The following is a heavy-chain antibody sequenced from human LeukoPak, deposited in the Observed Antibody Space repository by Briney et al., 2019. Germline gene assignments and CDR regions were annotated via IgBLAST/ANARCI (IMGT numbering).Heavy chain of an antibody. Sequence: GGSLRLSCPVSGLRLGSFWMRGVRQAPGKGLEWVANINQDGSEKYLVDSVGGRFTISRDNSKDSLHLQMNTLRAEDTAVYYCARERDGRFFDYWGQGTLVTVSS. CDR2: INQDGSEK. J-gene: IGHJ4*02. D-gene: IGHD5-24*01. CDR1: GLRLGSFW. V-gene: IGHV3-7*01. CDR3: ARERDGRFFDY.